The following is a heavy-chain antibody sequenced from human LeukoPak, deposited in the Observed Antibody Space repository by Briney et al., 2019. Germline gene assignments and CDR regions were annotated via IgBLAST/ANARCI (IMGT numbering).Heavy chain of an antibody. Sequence: SVKVSCKASGGTFSSYAISWVRQAPGQGLEWMGGIIPIFGTANYAQKFQGRVTITADESTSTAYMELSGLRSEDTAVYYCARAHSGSYSIAYWGQGTLVTVSS. V-gene: IGHV1-69*13. CDR1: GGTFSSYA. CDR2: IIPIFGTA. J-gene: IGHJ4*02. D-gene: IGHD1-26*01. CDR3: ARAHSGSYSIAY.